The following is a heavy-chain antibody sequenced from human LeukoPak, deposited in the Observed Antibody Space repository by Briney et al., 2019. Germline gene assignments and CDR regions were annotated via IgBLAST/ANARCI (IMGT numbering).Heavy chain of an antibody. D-gene: IGHD6-19*01. Sequence: GGSLRISCAASGFTYSSYSMNWVRQAPGKGLEWVSSISSSSSYIYYADSVKGRFTISRDNAKNSLYLQMNSLRAEDTAVYYCARGREDSSGWYVSYYYYGMDVWGQGTTVTVSS. V-gene: IGHV3-21*01. CDR2: ISSSSSYI. J-gene: IGHJ6*02. CDR3: ARGREDSSGWYVSYYYYGMDV. CDR1: GFTYSSYS.